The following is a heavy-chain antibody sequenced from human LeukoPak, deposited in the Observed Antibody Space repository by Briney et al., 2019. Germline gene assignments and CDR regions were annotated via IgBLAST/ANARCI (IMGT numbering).Heavy chain of an antibody. V-gene: IGHV4-34*01. CDR2: INHSGST. D-gene: IGHD3-16*01. CDR1: GGSFSGSY. J-gene: IGHJ4*02. Sequence: SETLSLTCAVYGGSFSGSYWSSIRQPPGKGLEWIGEINHSGSTNYNPSTKSRVTITVDTSKNQFSLKLSSVAAADTAVYYCALGQIQPLDYWGQGTLVTVSS. CDR3: ALGQIQPLDY.